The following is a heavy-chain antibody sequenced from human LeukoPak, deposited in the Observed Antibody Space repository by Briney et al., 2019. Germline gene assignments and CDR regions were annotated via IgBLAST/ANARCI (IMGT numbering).Heavy chain of an antibody. CDR1: GGSISSYNW. D-gene: IGHD6-13*01. CDR3: ATTAAAGTRLAWFDP. Sequence: SGTLFLTCVVSGGSISSYNWWSWVRQPPGKGLEWIGEIYHSGSTNYNPSLKSRVTISLDKSKNQFSLKLSSVTAADTAVYYCATTAAAGTRLAWFDPWGQGTLVTVSS. V-gene: IGHV4-4*02. CDR2: IYHSGST. J-gene: IGHJ5*02.